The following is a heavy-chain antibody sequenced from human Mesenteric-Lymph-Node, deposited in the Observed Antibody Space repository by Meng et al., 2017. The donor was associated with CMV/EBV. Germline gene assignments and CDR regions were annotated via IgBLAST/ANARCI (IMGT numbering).Heavy chain of an antibody. CDR1: GFTFDSYW. V-gene: IGHV4-34*01. CDR2: INHSGST. J-gene: IGHJ6*02. Sequence: GSLRLSCAASGFTFDSYWMSWIRQPPGKGLEWIGEINHSGSTNYNPSLKSRVTISVDTSKNQFSLKLSSVTAADTAVYYCARGRAVAGYMTYYYGMDVWGQGTTVTVSS. CDR3: ARGRAVAGYMTYYYGMDV. D-gene: IGHD6-19*01.